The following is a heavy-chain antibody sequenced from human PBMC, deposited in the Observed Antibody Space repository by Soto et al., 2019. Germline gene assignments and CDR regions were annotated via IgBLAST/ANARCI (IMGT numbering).Heavy chain of an antibody. D-gene: IGHD5-12*01. CDR3: ARTRGYSGYDLYFDY. CDR2: IYSGGST. J-gene: IGHJ4*02. Sequence: GGSLRLSCAASGFTVSSNYMSWVRQAPGKGLEWVSVIYSGGSTYYADSVKGRFTISRDNSKNTLYLQMNSLRAEDTAVYYCARTRGYSGYDLYFDYWGQGTLVTVSS. CDR1: GFTVSSNY. V-gene: IGHV3-66*01.